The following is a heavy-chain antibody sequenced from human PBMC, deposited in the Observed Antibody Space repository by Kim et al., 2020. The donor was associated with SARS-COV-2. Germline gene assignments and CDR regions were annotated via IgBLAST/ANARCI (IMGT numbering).Heavy chain of an antibody. V-gene: IGHV3-15*01. CDR3: TTEWVAGRFYYFDY. D-gene: IGHD6-19*01. Sequence: GGSLRLSYAASGFTFSNAWMSWVRQAPGKGLEWVGRIKSKTDGGTTDYAAPVKGRFTISRDDSKNTLYLQMNSLKTEDTAVYYCTTEWVAGRFYYFDYWGQGTLVTVSS. CDR1: GFTFSNAW. J-gene: IGHJ4*02. CDR2: IKSKTDGGTT.